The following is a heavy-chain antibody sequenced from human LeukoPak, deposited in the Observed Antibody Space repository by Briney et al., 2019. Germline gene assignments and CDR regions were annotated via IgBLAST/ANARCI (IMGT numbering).Heavy chain of an antibody. V-gene: IGHV4-34*01. CDR3: ARGPSWSGYYTSYYGMDV. J-gene: IGHJ6*02. CDR1: GGSFSGYY. CDR2: INHCGST. Sequence: SETLSLTCAVYGGSFSGYYWSWIRQPPGKGLEWIGEINHCGSTNYNPSLKSRVTISVDTSKNQFSLKLSSVTAADTAVYYCARGPSWSGYYTSYYGMDVWGQGTTVTVSS. D-gene: IGHD3-3*01.